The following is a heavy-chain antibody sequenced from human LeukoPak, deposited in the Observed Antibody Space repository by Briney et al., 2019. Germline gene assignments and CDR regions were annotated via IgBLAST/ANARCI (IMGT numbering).Heavy chain of an antibody. CDR3: ARHGADGDNSWFDP. CDR1: SGSIRSYY. J-gene: IGHJ5*02. Sequence: SETLSLTCTVSSGSIRSYYWSWIRQPPGKGLEWIGYIYDSGSTNYNPSLKSRVTISVDTSKNQFSLKLSSVTAADTAVYYCARHGADGDNSWFDPWGQGTLVTVSS. CDR2: IYDSGST. D-gene: IGHD5-24*01. V-gene: IGHV4-59*01.